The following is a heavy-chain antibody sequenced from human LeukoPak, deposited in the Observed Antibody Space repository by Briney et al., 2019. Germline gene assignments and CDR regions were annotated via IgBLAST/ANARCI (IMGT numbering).Heavy chain of an antibody. CDR3: ARVRGRPAAFYFDY. CDR2: INHSGST. V-gene: IGHV4-34*01. CDR1: GRSFSGYY. J-gene: IGHJ4*02. D-gene: IGHD2-2*01. Sequence: PSETLSLTCAVYGRSFSGYYWSWIRQPPGKGLEWIGEINHSGSTNYNPSLKSRVTISVDTSKNQFSLKLSSVTAADTAVYYCARVRGRPAAFYFDYWGQGTLVTVSS.